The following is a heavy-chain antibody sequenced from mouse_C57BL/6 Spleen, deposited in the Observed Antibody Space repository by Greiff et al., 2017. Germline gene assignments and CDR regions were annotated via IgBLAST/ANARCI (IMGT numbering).Heavy chain of an antibody. CDR2: IDPSDSET. Sequence: VQLQQPGAELVRPGSSVKLSCKASGYTFTSYWMHWVKQRPIQGLEWIGNIDPSDSETHYNQKFKDKATLTVDKSSSTAYMQLSSLTSEDSAVYYCARGRMDYGAWFAYWGQGTLVTVSA. J-gene: IGHJ3*01. V-gene: IGHV1-52*01. D-gene: IGHD2-4*01. CDR1: GYTFTSYW. CDR3: ARGRMDYGAWFAY.